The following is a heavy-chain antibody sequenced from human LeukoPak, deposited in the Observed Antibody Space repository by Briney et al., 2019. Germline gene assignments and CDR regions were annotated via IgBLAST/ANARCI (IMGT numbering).Heavy chain of an antibody. V-gene: IGHV4-59*01. CDR3: ARSEGRDGYNFDY. CDR1: GGSISSCY. Sequence: SETLSLTCTVSGGSISSCYWSWIRQPPGKGLEWIGYIYYSGSTNYNPSLKSRVTISVDTSKNQFSLKLSSVTAADTAVYYCARSEGRDGYNFDYWGQGTLVTVSS. J-gene: IGHJ4*02. D-gene: IGHD5-24*01. CDR2: IYYSGST.